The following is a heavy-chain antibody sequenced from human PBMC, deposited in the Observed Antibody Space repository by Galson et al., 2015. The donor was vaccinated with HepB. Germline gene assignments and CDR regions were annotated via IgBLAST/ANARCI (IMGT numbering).Heavy chain of an antibody. V-gene: IGHV4-4*02. J-gene: IGHJ2*01. CDR1: GGSISSSNW. CDR3: ARGWGDYWYFDL. Sequence: ETLSLTCAVSGGSISSSNWWSWVRQPPGKGLEWIGEIYHSGSTNYNPSLKSRVTISVDTSKNQFSLKLSSVTAADTAVYYCARGWGDYWYFDLWGRGTLVTISS. CDR2: IYHSGST. D-gene: IGHD3-16*01.